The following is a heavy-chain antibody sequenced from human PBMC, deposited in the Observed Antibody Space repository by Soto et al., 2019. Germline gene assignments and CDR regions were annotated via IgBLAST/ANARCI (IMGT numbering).Heavy chain of an antibody. V-gene: IGHV3-9*01. J-gene: IGHJ4*02. CDR2: ISWNSGSI. D-gene: IGHD3-3*01. Sequence: PGGSLRLSCAASGFTFDDYAMHWVRQAPGKGLEWVSGISWNSGSIGYADSVKGRFTISRDNAKNSLYLQMNSLRAEDTALYYCAKDHYDFWSGYYDYWGQGTLVTVSS. CDR1: GFTFDDYA. CDR3: AKDHYDFWSGYYDY.